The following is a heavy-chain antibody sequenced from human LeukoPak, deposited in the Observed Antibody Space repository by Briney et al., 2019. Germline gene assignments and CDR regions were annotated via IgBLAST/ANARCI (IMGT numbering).Heavy chain of an antibody. D-gene: IGHD6-25*01. J-gene: IGHJ3*02. CDR2: INLNSGGT. CDR3: ARAGIAAAGLRAFDI. V-gene: IGHV1-2*04. Sequence: ASVKVSCKASGYTFTAYYIHWVRQAPAQGLEWMGWINLNSGGTNYAQKFQGWVTMTRDTSITTAYMELSRLKSDDTAVYYCARAGIAAAGLRAFDIWGQGTMVTISS. CDR1: GYTFTAYY.